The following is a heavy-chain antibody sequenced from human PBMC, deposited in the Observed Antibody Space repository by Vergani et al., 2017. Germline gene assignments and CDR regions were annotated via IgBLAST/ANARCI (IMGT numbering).Heavy chain of an antibody. CDR3: AGGGDYYDSSGQEDAFDI. V-gene: IGHV1-69*01. Sequence: QVQLVQSGAEVKKPGSSVKVSCKASGGTFSSYAISWVRQAPGQGLEWMGGIIPIFGTANYAQKFQGRVTITADESTSTAYMELSSLRSEDTAVYYCAGGGDYYDSSGQEDAFDIWGQGTMVTVSS. CDR1: GGTFSSYA. CDR2: IIPIFGTA. D-gene: IGHD3-22*01. J-gene: IGHJ3*02.